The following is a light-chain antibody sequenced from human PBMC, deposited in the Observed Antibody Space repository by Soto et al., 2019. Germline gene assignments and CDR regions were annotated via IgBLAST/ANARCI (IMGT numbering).Light chain of an antibody. CDR2: DVG. CDR3: SSYGSSSTLV. CDR1: SSDVGGYNY. J-gene: IGLJ2*01. V-gene: IGLV2-14*01. Sequence: QSALTQPASVSGSPGQSITISCTGTSSDVGGYNYVSWYQQHPGKAPKLMIYDVGNRPSGVSNRFSGSKSGNTAFLTISGLQAEDEADYYCSSYGSSSTLVFGGGTKLTVL.